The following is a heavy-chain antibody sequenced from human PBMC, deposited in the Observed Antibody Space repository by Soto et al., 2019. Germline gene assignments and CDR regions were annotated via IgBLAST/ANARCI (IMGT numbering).Heavy chain of an antibody. V-gene: IGHV1-69*02. J-gene: IGHJ4*02. CDR2: IIPMFDIT. D-gene: IGHD3-10*01. Sequence: QVQLVQSGAEVKKPGSSVKVSCKASGGTFSPYTITWVRQAPGQGLEWMGRIIPMFDITNYALKFQDRXTXXXDRXXXXXXXXXXXXXXEDSAVYFCARDWESSIPTWAFGGDWGQGTLVTVSS. CDR1: GGTFSPYT. CDR3: ARDWESSIPTWAFGGD.